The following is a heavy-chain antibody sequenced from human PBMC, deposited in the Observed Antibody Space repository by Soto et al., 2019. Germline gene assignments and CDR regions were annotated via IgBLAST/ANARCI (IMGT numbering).Heavy chain of an antibody. Sequence: QIHLVQSGGEVKKPGASVKVSCKTSGYTFTTYGISWVRQAPGQGLEWMGWITPFNENTNYAQNLQGRVTMTTDTSTNTVYLELRSLTSDDTAVYYCARTDKGDYVPPLDNWGQGTLVTVSS. CDR1: GYTFTTYG. D-gene: IGHD4-17*01. CDR2: ITPFNENT. V-gene: IGHV1-18*01. J-gene: IGHJ4*02. CDR3: ARTDKGDYVPPLDN.